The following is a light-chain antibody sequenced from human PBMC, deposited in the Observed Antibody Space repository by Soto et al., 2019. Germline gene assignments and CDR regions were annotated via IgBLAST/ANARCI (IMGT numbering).Light chain of an antibody. Sequence: QLVLAQSPSASASLGASVKLTCTLSSGHSTYAIAWHQQHPEKGPRFLMKVDSDGSHSKGDGIPDRFSGSSSGAERYLTISSLQSDDEADYYCQTWGAGIRVFGGGTKLTVL. CDR1: SGHSTYA. CDR2: VDSDGSH. CDR3: QTWGAGIRV. V-gene: IGLV4-69*02. J-gene: IGLJ3*02.